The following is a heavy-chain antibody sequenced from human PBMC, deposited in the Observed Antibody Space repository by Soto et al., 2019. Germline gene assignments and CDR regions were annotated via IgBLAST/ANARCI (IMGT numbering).Heavy chain of an antibody. CDR1: GASISTNHHN. Sequence: QVQLQGSGPGLVRPSETLSLTCTVSGASISTNHHNWAWVRQPPGKGLEWMGNIHYRGDTYFNPSLGSRLSMSVDTSKNQFSLILTSVTAADTAVYYCARLPTGYPNWFDPWGQGTRVTVSS. V-gene: IGHV4-39*01. CDR2: IHYRGDT. J-gene: IGHJ5*02. CDR3: ARLPTGYPNWFDP. D-gene: IGHD3-9*01.